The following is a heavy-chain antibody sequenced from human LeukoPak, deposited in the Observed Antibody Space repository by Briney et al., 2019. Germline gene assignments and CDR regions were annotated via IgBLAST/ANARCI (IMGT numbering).Heavy chain of an antibody. D-gene: IGHD3-10*01. Sequence: SETLSLTCTVSGGSISRSYWSWMRQPAGKGPEWIGRIYGSGTITYNPSLESRVTMSVDTSKNQFSLKLRSVTAADTAVYYCARDSGTTGEVKFDPWGQGTRVIVSS. CDR2: IYGSGTI. CDR3: ARDSGTTGEVKFDP. CDR1: GGSISRSY. V-gene: IGHV4-4*07. J-gene: IGHJ5*02.